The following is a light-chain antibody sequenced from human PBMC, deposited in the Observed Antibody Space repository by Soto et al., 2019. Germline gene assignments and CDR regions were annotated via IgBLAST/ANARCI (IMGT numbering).Light chain of an antibody. CDR1: QTIGKY. J-gene: IGKJ3*01. Sequence: DIQMTQSPSSLSASVGDRVTITCRASQTIGKYLNWYQQQPGKVPKLLIYDASYLQSGVPSRFSGSESGTDFTLNISDMRPEDFAPYHCQQSFSIPLTFGPRTKGDI. V-gene: IGKV1-39*01. CDR2: DAS. CDR3: QQSFSIPLT.